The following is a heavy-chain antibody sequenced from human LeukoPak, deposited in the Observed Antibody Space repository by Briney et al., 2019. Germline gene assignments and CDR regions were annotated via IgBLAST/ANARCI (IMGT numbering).Heavy chain of an antibody. J-gene: IGHJ5*02. CDR2: IYYSGST. V-gene: IGHV4-59*01. CDR1: GGSISSYY. CDR3: ARGGAVTQWFDP. Sequence: KPSETLSLTCTVSGGSISSYYWSWIRQPPGKGREWIGYIYYSGSTNYNPSLESRVTISVDTSKNQFSLKLSSVTAADTAVYYCARGGAVTQWFDPWGRGTLVTVSS. D-gene: IGHD4-17*01.